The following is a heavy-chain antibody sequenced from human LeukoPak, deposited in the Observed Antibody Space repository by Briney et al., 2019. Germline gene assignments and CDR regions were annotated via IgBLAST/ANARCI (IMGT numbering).Heavy chain of an antibody. V-gene: IGHV3-23*01. CDR3: AKNPNRSGWYQDY. J-gene: IGHJ4*02. D-gene: IGHD6-19*01. CDR2: ISSSDAST. Sequence: GGSLRLSCVSSEFTHISYSMTRVRQGPERGLEWVSAISSSDASTYYAVSVKGRITISRDNSKNTLYLQMNSLTDEDTAVYYCAKNPNRSGWYQDYWGQGTLVTVSS. CDR1: EFTHISYS.